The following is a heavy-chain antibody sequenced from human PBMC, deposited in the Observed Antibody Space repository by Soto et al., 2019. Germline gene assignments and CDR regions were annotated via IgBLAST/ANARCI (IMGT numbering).Heavy chain of an antibody. V-gene: IGHV3-23*01. CDR2: ISGSGGST. CDR3: AKQKTTVTRYDAFDI. CDR1: GFTFSSYA. J-gene: IGHJ3*02. D-gene: IGHD4-17*01. Sequence: EVQLLESGGGLVQPGGSLRLSCAASGFTFSSYAMSWVRQAPGKGLGWVSAISGSGGSTYFADSVKGRFTISRDNSKNTLYLQMNSLRAEDTAIYSRAKQKTTVTRYDAFDIWGQGTMVTVSS.